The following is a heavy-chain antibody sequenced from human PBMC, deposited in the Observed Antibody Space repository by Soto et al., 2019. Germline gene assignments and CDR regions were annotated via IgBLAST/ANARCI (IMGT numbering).Heavy chain of an antibody. J-gene: IGHJ6*02. CDR2: ISAYNGNT. V-gene: IGHV1-18*01. CDR3: AREGSRPYYYYGMDV. Sequence: QVQLVQSGAEVKKPGASVKLSCKASGYTFTSYGFSWVRQAPGQGLEWMGWISAYNGNTNYDHKLQGRVTMTTDTSTSTAYMELRSLRSDDTAVYYCAREGSRPYYYYGMDVWGQGTTVTVSS. D-gene: IGHD1-26*01. CDR1: GYTFTSYG.